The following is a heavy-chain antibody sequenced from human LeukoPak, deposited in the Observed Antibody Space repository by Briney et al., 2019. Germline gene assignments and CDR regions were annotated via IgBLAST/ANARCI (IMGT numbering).Heavy chain of an antibody. Sequence: GGSLRLSCAASGFTFSSYEMNWVRQAPGKGLEWVANIKQDGSEKYYVDSVKGRFTISRDNAKNSLYLQMNSLRAEDTAVYYCAREAYNWNHGELDYWGQGTLVTVSS. CDR1: GFTFSSYE. D-gene: IGHD1-14*01. CDR2: IKQDGSEK. V-gene: IGHV3-7*01. CDR3: AREAYNWNHGELDY. J-gene: IGHJ4*02.